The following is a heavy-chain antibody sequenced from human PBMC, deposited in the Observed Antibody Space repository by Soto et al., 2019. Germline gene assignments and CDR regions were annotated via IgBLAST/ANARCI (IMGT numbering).Heavy chain of an antibody. CDR1: GGSISSSNW. CDR3: ARDRSIAVAGTTWYYYGMDV. Sequence: SETLSLTCAVSGGSISSSNWWSWVRQPPGKGLEWIGEIYHSGSTNYNPSPKSRVTISVDKSKNQFSLKLSSVTAADTAVYYCARDRSIAVAGTTWYYYGMDVWGQGTTVTVSS. J-gene: IGHJ6*02. CDR2: IYHSGST. V-gene: IGHV4-4*02. D-gene: IGHD6-19*01.